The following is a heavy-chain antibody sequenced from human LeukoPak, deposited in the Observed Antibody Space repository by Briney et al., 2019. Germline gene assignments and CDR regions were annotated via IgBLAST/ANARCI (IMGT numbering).Heavy chain of an antibody. CDR3: ARVVDHDYGDYYLDY. CDR1: GFTFSSYG. J-gene: IGHJ4*02. Sequence: GGSLRLSCAASGFTFSSYGMHWVRQAPGKGLEWVAFIRYDGSNKYYADSVKGRLTISRDNSKNTLYLQMNSLRAEDTAVYYCARVVDHDYGDYYLDYWGQGTLVTVPS. CDR2: IRYDGSNK. D-gene: IGHD4-17*01. V-gene: IGHV3-30*02.